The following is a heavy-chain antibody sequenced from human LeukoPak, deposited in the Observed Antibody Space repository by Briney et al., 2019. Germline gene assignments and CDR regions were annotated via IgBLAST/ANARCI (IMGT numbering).Heavy chain of an antibody. CDR3: ARGKRYSGSYFDY. V-gene: IGHV3-30-3*01. CDR2: ISYDGSNK. D-gene: IGHD1-26*01. CDR1: GFTFSSYA. Sequence: GRSLRLSCAASGFTFSSYAMHWVRQAPGKGLEWVAVISYDGSNKYYADSVKGRFTISRDNSKSTLYLQMNSLRAEDTAVYYCARGKRYSGSYFDYWGQGTLVTVSS. J-gene: IGHJ4*02.